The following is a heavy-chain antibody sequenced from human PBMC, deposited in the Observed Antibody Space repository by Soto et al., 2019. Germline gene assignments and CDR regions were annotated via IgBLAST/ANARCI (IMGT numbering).Heavy chain of an antibody. V-gene: IGHV1-69*02. CDR2: IIPILGIA. D-gene: IGHD1-26*01. Sequence: QVQLVQSGAEVKKPGSSVKVSCKASGGTFSSYIISWVRQAPGQGLEWMGRIIPILGIANYAQKFQGRVTITADKSTSTDYMELSRLRSEDTAVYYCARFPQTAIVGAAYFDYWGQGTLVTVSS. J-gene: IGHJ4*02. CDR3: ARFPQTAIVGAAYFDY. CDR1: GGTFSSYI.